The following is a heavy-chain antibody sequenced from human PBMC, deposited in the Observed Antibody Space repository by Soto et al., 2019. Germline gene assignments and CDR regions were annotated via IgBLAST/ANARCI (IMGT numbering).Heavy chain of an antibody. CDR2: FYYSGST. D-gene: IGHD3-10*01. J-gene: IGHJ4*02. V-gene: IGHV4-30-4*01. Sequence: QVQLQESGPGLVKPSQTLSLTCTVSGGSISSGGYYWSWIRQPPGKGLEWIGYFYYSGSTYYNPSLKSRVTISVDTAKRQFSLKLSSVTAADTAVYYCARGTPRSGTDYWGQGTLVTVSS. CDR1: GGSISSGGYY. CDR3: ARGTPRSGTDY.